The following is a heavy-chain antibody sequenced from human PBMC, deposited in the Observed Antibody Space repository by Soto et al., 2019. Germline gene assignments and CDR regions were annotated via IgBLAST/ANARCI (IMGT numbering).Heavy chain of an antibody. CDR1: GGTFSSYA. Sequence: QVQLVQSGAEVKKPGSSVKVSCKASGGTFSSYAISWVRQAPGQGLEWMGGIIPIFGTANYAQKFQGRVTITADESTSTAYMELISLRSEDTAVYYCARRATLGSYEAYFDYWGQGTLVTVSS. J-gene: IGHJ4*02. V-gene: IGHV1-69*01. CDR3: ARRATLGSYEAYFDY. CDR2: IIPIFGTA. D-gene: IGHD2-15*01.